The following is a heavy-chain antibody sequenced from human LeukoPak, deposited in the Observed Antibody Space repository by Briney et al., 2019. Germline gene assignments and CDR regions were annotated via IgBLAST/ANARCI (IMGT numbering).Heavy chain of an antibody. CDR3: ARVSVGATMAHY. J-gene: IGHJ4*02. D-gene: IGHD1-26*01. CDR1: GFAFSRYW. V-gene: IGHV3-74*01. CDR2: VNGDGSTT. Sequence: GGPLRLSCAASGFAFSRYWMHWLRQAPGKGLVWVSRVNGDGSTTTYADSVKGRFTISRDNSKNTLYLQMNSLRAEDTAVYYCARVSVGATMAHYWGQGTLVTVSS.